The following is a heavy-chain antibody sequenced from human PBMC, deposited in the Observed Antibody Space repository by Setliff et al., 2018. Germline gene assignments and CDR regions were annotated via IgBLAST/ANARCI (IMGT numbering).Heavy chain of an antibody. Sequence: PSETLSLTCTVSGGSISSGDYYWSWIRQPPGKGLEWIGYIYSSGSTYYNPSLKSRVSISVDTSKNQFSLKLSSVTAAGTALYYCAKDLGVNFGELIAWGQGTLVTVSS. V-gene: IGHV4-30-4*08. CDR2: IYSSGST. J-gene: IGHJ5*02. CDR1: GGSISSGDYY. CDR3: AKDLGVNFGELIA. D-gene: IGHD3-10*01.